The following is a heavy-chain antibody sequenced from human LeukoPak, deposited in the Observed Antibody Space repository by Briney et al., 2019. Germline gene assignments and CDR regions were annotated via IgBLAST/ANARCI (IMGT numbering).Heavy chain of an antibody. Sequence: ETLSLTCTVSGGSISSYYWSWIRQPPGKGLEWIGYIYYSGSTNYNPSLKSRVTISVDTSKNQFSLKLSSVTAVDTAVYYCARDRIEVVYWGQGTLVTVSS. J-gene: IGHJ4*02. D-gene: IGHD6-19*01. CDR2: IYYSGST. CDR3: ARDRIEVVY. CDR1: GGSISSYY. V-gene: IGHV4-59*01.